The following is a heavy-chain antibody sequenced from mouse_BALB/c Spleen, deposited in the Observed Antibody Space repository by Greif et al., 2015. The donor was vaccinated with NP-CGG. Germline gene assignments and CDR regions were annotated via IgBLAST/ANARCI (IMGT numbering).Heavy chain of an antibody. CDR3: ARGSYYGSSYDYFDY. Sequence: EVKLVESGGDLVKPGGSLKLSCAASGFTFSSYGMSWVRQTPDKRLEWVATISSGGSYTYYPDSVKGRFTISRDNAKNPLYLQMSSLKSEDTAMYYCARGSYYGSSYDYFDYWGQGTTLTVSS. V-gene: IGHV5-6*01. CDR2: ISSGGSYT. J-gene: IGHJ2*01. CDR1: GFTFSSYG. D-gene: IGHD1-1*01.